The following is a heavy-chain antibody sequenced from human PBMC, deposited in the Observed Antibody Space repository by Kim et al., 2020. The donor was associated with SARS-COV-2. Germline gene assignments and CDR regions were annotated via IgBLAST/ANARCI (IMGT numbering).Heavy chain of an antibody. Sequence: ASVKVSCKASGYTFTSYYMHWVRQSPGQGLEWMGIINPSGGSTSYAQKFQGRVTMTRDTSTSTVYMELSSLRSEDTAVYYCASSSSWVHGTVDYWGQGTLVTVSS. CDR1: GYTFTSYY. D-gene: IGHD6-13*01. CDR2: INPSGGST. J-gene: IGHJ4*02. CDR3: ASSSSWVHGTVDY. V-gene: IGHV1-46*01.